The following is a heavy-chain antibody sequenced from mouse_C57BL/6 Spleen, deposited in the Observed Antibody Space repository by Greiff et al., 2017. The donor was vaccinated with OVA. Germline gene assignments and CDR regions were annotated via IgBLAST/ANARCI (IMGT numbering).Heavy chain of an antibody. J-gene: IGHJ3*01. CDR3: ARAGYDEGAWFAY. CDR2: IYYSGTI. D-gene: IGHD2-2*01. Sequence: DVKLVESGPGLVKPSQTVFLTCTVTGISITTGNYRWSWLRQFPGNKLEWIGYIYYSGTITYNPSLTSRTTITRDTPKTQFFLEMNSLTAEDTATYYCARAGYDEGAWFAYWGQGTLVTVSA. V-gene: IGHV3-5*01. CDR1: GISITTGNYR.